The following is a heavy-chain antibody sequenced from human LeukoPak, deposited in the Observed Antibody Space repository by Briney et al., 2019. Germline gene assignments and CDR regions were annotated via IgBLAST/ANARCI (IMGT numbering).Heavy chain of an antibody. CDR3: AGGVHGGYSGYDSL. CDR1: GGSISSGGYY. D-gene: IGHD5-12*01. J-gene: IGHJ4*02. V-gene: IGHV4-31*03. CDR2: IYYSGST. Sequence: SQTLSLTCTVSGGSISSGGYYWSWIRQHPGKGLEWIGYIYYSGSTYYNPSLKSRVTISVDTSKNQFSLKLSSVTAADTAVYYCAGGVHGGYSGYDSLWGQGTLVTVSS.